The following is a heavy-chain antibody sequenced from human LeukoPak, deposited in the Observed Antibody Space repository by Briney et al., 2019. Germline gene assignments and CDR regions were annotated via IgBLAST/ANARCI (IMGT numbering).Heavy chain of an antibody. CDR1: GGSISSYY. Sequence: PSETLSLTCTVSGGSISSYYWSWIRQPPGKGLEWIGYIYYSGSTNYNPSLKSRVTISVDTSKNQFSLKLSSVTAADTAVYYCARDSYDSSGYYGTDYYGMDVWGQGTTVTVSS. J-gene: IGHJ6*02. CDR2: IYYSGST. CDR3: ARDSYDSSGYYGTDYYGMDV. V-gene: IGHV4-59*01. D-gene: IGHD3-22*01.